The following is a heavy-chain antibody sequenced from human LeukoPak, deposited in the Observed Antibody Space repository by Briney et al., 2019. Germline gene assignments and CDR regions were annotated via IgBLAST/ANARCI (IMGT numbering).Heavy chain of an antibody. D-gene: IGHD2-15*01. CDR1: GFTFSSYA. V-gene: IGHV3-23*01. Sequence: GGSLRLSSAASGFTFSSYAMSWVRQAPGKGLEWVSAISGSGGSTYYADSVKGRFTISRDNSKNTPYLQMNSLRAEDTAVYYCAKDGFDIVVVVAATPIYFDYWGQGTLVTVSS. J-gene: IGHJ4*02. CDR3: AKDGFDIVVVVAATPIYFDY. CDR2: ISGSGGST.